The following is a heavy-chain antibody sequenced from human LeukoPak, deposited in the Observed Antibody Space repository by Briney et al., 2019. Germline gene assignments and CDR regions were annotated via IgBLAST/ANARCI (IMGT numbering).Heavy chain of an antibody. CDR3: ARPGIAAAGGFDP. CDR1: GGTFSSYA. D-gene: IGHD6-13*01. J-gene: IGHJ5*02. Sequence: ASVKVSCKASGGTFSSYAISWVRQAPGQGLEWMGGIIPIFGTANYAQKFQGRVTITADESTSTAYMELSSLRSEDTAVYYCARPGIAAAGGFDPWGQGTLVTVSS. CDR2: IIPIFGTA. V-gene: IGHV1-69*13.